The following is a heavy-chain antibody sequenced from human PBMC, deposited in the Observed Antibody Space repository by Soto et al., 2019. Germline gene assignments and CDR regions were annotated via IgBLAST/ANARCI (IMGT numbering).Heavy chain of an antibody. J-gene: IGHJ4*02. Sequence: ASVKVSCKASGYTFTGYYMHWVRQAPGQGLEWMGWINPNSGGTNYAQKFQGRVTMTRDTSISTAYMELSRLRSDDTAVYYCAQTSGDIVLMDYWGQGTLVTVSS. V-gene: IGHV1-2*02. D-gene: IGHD2-8*01. CDR3: AQTSGDIVLMDY. CDR2: INPNSGGT. CDR1: GYTFTGYY.